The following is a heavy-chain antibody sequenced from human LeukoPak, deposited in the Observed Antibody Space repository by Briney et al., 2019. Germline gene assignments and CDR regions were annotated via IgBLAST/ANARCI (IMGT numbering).Heavy chain of an antibody. Sequence: ASVKVSCKASGYTFTSYAMHWVRQAPGQRLEWMGWINAGNGNTKYSQKFQGRVTITRDTSASTAYMELRSLRSEDKAVYYCSRDKYSGYAARGGFDYWGQGTLVTVSS. D-gene: IGHD5-12*01. CDR1: GYTFTSYA. CDR3: SRDKYSGYAARGGFDY. CDR2: INAGNGNT. V-gene: IGHV1-3*01. J-gene: IGHJ4*02.